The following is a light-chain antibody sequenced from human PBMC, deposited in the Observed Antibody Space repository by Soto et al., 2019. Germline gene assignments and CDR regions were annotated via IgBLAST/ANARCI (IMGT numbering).Light chain of an antibody. CDR2: DVS. Sequence: QSVLTQPASVSGSPGQSITISCTGTSSDVGGYNYVSWYQHHPGKAPKLMIYDVSNRASGVSNRFSGSNSGNTASLTISGLQAEDEADYYCSSHTSRSTLVFGTGTKVTV. V-gene: IGLV2-14*03. CDR1: SSDVGGYNY. CDR3: SSHTSRSTLV. J-gene: IGLJ1*01.